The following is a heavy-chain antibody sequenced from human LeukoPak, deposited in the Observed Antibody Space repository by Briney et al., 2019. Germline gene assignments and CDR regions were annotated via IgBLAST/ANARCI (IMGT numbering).Heavy chain of an antibody. V-gene: IGHV3-9*01. CDR1: GFSLDDYA. Sequence: GGSLRLSCAASGFSLDDYAMHWVRQAPGKGLEWVSSISWDSGSSVYADSVKGRFTISRDNAKNSLFLQMNSLTPEDTALYYCVKDLRLDLHFDTFDVWGQGTMATVSS. D-gene: IGHD1-7*01. CDR3: VKDLRLDLHFDTFDV. J-gene: IGHJ3*01. CDR2: ISWDSGSS.